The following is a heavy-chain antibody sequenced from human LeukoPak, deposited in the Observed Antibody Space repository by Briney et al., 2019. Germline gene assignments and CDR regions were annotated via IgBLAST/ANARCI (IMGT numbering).Heavy chain of an antibody. CDR2: VSDDGNKK. D-gene: IGHD2-2*01. CDR3: ARGQLLLEGYFYYMDV. Sequence: GRSLRLSCAASGFTFSSYPMHWVRQAPGKGLEWVAVVSDDGNKKFDADFVKGRFTISRDNSKNTLYLQMNSLRGEDTAVYYCARGQLLLEGYFYYMDVWGEGTTVTVSS. J-gene: IGHJ6*03. CDR1: GFTFSSYP. V-gene: IGHV3-30-3*01.